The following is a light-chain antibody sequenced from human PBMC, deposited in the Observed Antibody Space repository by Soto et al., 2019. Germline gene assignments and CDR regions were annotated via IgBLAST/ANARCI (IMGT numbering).Light chain of an antibody. V-gene: IGKV3-15*01. CDR3: QQRSSWPPIT. CDR1: QSVSTS. J-gene: IGKJ5*01. Sequence: IVMTQSPATLSVSPGERATLSCRASQSVSTSLAWYQQRPGQAPRLLIYGASTRAIGVPARFSGGGSGTDFTLTINSLQSEDFAVYFCQQRSSWPPITFGQGTRLEIK. CDR2: GAS.